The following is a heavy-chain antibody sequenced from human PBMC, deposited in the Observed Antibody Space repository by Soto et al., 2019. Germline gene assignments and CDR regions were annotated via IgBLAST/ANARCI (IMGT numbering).Heavy chain of an antibody. J-gene: IGHJ4*02. CDR2: ISYDGSNK. CDR1: GFTFSSYG. CDR3: AKDLPPYGSGSYSSNFDY. D-gene: IGHD3-10*01. Sequence: GGSLRLSCAASGFTFSSYGMHWVRQAPGKGLEWVAVISYDGSNKYYADSVKGRFTISRDNSKNTLYLQMNSLRAEDTAVYYCAKDLPPYGSGSYSSNFDYWGQGTLVTVSS. V-gene: IGHV3-30*18.